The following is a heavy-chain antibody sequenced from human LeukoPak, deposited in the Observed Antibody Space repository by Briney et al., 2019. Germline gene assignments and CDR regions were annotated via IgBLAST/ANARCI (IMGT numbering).Heavy chain of an antibody. V-gene: IGHV3-7*01. Sequence: GGSLRLSCAASGFTFSSYWMSWVRQAPGKGLEWVANIKQDGSEKYYVDSVEGRSTISRDNAKNSLYLQMNSLRAEDTTVYYCARAYDFWSLVAFDIWGQGTMVTVSS. D-gene: IGHD3-3*01. J-gene: IGHJ3*02. CDR1: GFTFSSYW. CDR2: IKQDGSEK. CDR3: ARAYDFWSLVAFDI.